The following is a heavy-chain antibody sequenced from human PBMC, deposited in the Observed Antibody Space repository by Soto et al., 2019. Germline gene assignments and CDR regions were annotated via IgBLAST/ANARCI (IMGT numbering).Heavy chain of an antibody. J-gene: IGHJ4*02. V-gene: IGHV3-64*01. CDR1: GFTFSNYA. CDR2: ISSNGGST. Sequence: GGSLRLSCAASGFTFSNYAMHWVRQAPGKGLEYVSTISSNGGSTYYASSVKGRFTISRDNSKNTLYLQMNSLRAEDTAVYYCAKDSRVTMVRGVIIPPGYWGQGTLVTVSS. D-gene: IGHD3-10*01. CDR3: AKDSRVTMVRGVIIPPGY.